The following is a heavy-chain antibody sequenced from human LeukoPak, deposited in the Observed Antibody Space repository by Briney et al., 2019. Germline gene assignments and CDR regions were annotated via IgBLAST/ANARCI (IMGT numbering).Heavy chain of an antibody. Sequence: GASVKVSCKASGGTFSSYAISWVRQAPGQGLEWMGGIIPIFGTANYAQKFQGRVTITADESTSTAYMELSSLRFEDTAVYYCARAGSGSYRWFDPWGQGTLVTVSS. D-gene: IGHD1-26*01. J-gene: IGHJ5*02. CDR1: GGTFSSYA. CDR2: IIPIFGTA. V-gene: IGHV1-69*01. CDR3: ARAGSGSYRWFDP.